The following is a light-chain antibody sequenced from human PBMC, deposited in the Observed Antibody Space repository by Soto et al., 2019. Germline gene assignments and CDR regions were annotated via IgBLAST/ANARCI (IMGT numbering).Light chain of an antibody. CDR3: QEYDKGTTCT. V-gene: IGKV3D-15*01. J-gene: IGKJ1*01. CDR2: GAS. Sequence: EIGVTNPPATLSPSQAKTANLYFRSSQSVSSNLAWYQQKPGQAPRLLIYGASTRATGIQARFSGSGSGTDFTLTISSLEPEDFAVHYFQEYDKGTTCTFGQGTKVDI. CDR1: QSVSSN.